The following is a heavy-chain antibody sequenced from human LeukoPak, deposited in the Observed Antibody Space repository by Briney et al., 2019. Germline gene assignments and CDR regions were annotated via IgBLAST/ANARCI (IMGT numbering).Heavy chain of an antibody. CDR3: ARVFMVRGVISFDY. CDR1: GGSFSGYY. J-gene: IGHJ4*02. Sequence: SETLSLTCAVYGGSFSGYYWSWIRQPPGKGLEWIGYIYYSGSTNYNPSLKSRVTISVDTSKNQFSLKLSSVTAADTAVYYCARVFMVRGVISFDYWGQGTLVTVSS. CDR2: IYYSGST. V-gene: IGHV4-59*01. D-gene: IGHD3-10*01.